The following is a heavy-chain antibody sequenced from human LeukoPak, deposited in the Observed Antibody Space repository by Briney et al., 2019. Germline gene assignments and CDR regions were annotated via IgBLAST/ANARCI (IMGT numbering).Heavy chain of an antibody. Sequence: PGESLKISCKGSGYSFTSYWIGWVRQMPGKSLEWMGIIYPGDSDTRYSPSFQGQVTISADKSISTAYLQWSSLKASDTAMYYCARRGYCSGGSCYSGYFDYWGQGTLVTVSS. CDR1: GYSFTSYW. V-gene: IGHV5-51*01. J-gene: IGHJ4*02. D-gene: IGHD2-15*01. CDR2: IYPGDSDT. CDR3: ARRGYCSGGSCYSGYFDY.